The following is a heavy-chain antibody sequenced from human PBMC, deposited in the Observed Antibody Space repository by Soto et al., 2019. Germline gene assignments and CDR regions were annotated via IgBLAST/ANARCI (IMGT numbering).Heavy chain of an antibody. J-gene: IGHJ4*02. V-gene: IGHV4-30-4*01. Sequence: SETLSLTCTVSGGSISSGDYYWSWIRQPPGKGLECIGYIYYTGSTYYNPSLKRRVTISVDTSKNQFSLKLNSVTAADTAVYYCARVRMFVVNYWGQGTLVTVSS. CDR2: IYYTGST. D-gene: IGHD2-15*01. CDR3: ARVRMFVVNY. CDR1: GGSISSGDYY.